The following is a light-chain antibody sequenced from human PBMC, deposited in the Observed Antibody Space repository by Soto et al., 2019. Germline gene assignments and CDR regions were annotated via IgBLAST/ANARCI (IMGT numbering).Light chain of an antibody. Sequence: EIVMTQSPATLSVSPGERATLSCGASQSVSSTLAWYQQKPGQAPRLLIYGASTRATSIPARFSGTGSGTEFTLTISSLQSEDFAVYYCQQYNNWPRTFGQGTKVEIK. CDR2: GAS. V-gene: IGKV3-15*01. CDR3: QQYNNWPRT. CDR1: QSVSST. J-gene: IGKJ1*01.